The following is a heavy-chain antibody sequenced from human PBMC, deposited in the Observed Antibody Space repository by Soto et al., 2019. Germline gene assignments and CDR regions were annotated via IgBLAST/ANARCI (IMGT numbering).Heavy chain of an antibody. Sequence: GGSLRLSCAASGFTFSSYAMHWVRQAPGKGLEWVAVISYDGSNKYYADSVKGRFTISRDNSKNTLYLQMNSLRAEDTAVYYCARDGIQLWSKPFDYWGQGTLVTVSS. CDR3: ARDGIQLWSKPFDY. V-gene: IGHV3-30-3*01. J-gene: IGHJ4*02. D-gene: IGHD5-18*01. CDR1: GFTFSSYA. CDR2: ISYDGSNK.